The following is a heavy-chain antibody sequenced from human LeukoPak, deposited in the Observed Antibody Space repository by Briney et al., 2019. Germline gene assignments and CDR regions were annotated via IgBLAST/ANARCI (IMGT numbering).Heavy chain of an antibody. D-gene: IGHD5-18*01. CDR1: GGTFSSYA. CDR3: ARNSYGHTLPYYMDV. J-gene: IGHJ6*03. V-gene: IGHV1-69*06. Sequence: VASVKVSCKASGGTFSSYAISWVRQAPGQGLEWMGGIIPIFGTANYAQKFQGRVTITADKSTSTAYMELSSLRSEDTAVYYCARNSYGHTLPYYMDVWGKGTTVTVSS. CDR2: IIPIFGTA.